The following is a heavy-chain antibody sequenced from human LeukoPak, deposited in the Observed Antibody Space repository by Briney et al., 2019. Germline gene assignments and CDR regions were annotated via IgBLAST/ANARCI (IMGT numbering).Heavy chain of an antibody. D-gene: IGHD3-22*01. CDR3: ARGRYYYDSSGYYQYYFDY. CDR1: GYTFTGYY. CDR2: INPNSGGT. Sequence: ASVKVSCKASGYTFTGYYMHWVRQAPGQGLEWMGWINPNSGGTNYAQKFQGRVTMTRNTSISTAYMELSSLRSEDTAVYYCARGRYYYDSSGYYQYYFDYWGQGTLVTVSS. V-gene: IGHV1-2*02. J-gene: IGHJ4*02.